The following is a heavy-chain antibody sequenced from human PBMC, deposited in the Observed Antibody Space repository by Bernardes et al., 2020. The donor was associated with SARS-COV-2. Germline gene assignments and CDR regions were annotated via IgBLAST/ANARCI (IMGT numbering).Heavy chain of an antibody. D-gene: IGHD6-6*01. CDR2: ISAIGGST. CDR3: SKNAKYSSSSMEV. Sequence: VGSLILSCVASGFSFSSFNMNWVRQAPGKGLEWVSAISAIGGSTYYAESVKGRFTISRDNSKNTLYLEMTSLRAEDTAVYYCSKNAKYSSSSMEVWGQGTTVTVSS. V-gene: IGHV3-23*01. J-gene: IGHJ6*02. CDR1: GFSFSSFN.